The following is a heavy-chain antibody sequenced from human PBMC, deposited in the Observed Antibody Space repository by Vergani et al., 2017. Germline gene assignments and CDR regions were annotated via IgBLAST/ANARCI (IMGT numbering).Heavy chain of an antibody. CDR1: GFTFSSHA. D-gene: IGHD5-24*01. J-gene: IGHJ4*02. CDR3: GRGSDNYN. CDR2: IKNTGKST. Sequence: EVQLLQSEGAVVQPGGSLRLSCVASGFTFSSHAMSWVRQGHGQGLEWVSSIKNTGKSTNYADSVKGRFTISRDDSKNTLYFQMNSLRVEDTAVYYCGRGSDNYNWGQGTLVTVSS. V-gene: IGHV3-23*01.